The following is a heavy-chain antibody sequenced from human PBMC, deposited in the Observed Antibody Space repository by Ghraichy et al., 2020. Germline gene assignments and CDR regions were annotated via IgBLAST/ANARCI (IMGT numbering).Heavy chain of an antibody. V-gene: IGHV3-21*01. CDR2: ISSSSSYI. CDR3: ARGRGITMVRGGFDP. CDR1: GFTFSSYS. D-gene: IGHD3-10*01. J-gene: IGHJ5*02. Sequence: GGSLRLSCAASGFTFSSYSMNWVRQAPGKGLEWVSSISSSSSYIYYADSVKGRFTISRDNAKNSLYLQMNSLRAEDTAVYYCARGRGITMVRGGFDPWGQGTLVTVSS.